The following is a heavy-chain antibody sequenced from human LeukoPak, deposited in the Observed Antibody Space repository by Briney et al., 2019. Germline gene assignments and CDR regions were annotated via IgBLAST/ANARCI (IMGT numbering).Heavy chain of an antibody. Sequence: GGSLRLSCAASGFTFSTYWMSWARQAPGKGLEWVANIYQDGSQKRYVDSVQGRFTISRDNTKNSLFLQMNSLRAEDTAVYYCARLKDDVTKLDYWGQGTLASVSS. CDR3: ARLKDDVTKLDY. J-gene: IGHJ4*02. CDR2: IYQDGSQK. CDR1: GFTFSTYW. V-gene: IGHV3-7*01. D-gene: IGHD2-8*01.